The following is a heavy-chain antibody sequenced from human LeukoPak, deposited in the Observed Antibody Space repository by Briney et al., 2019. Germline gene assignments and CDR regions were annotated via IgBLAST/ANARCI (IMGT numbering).Heavy chain of an antibody. V-gene: IGHV4-59*01. CDR1: GGSISSYY. CDR3: ARAPYYYYMDV. J-gene: IGHJ6*03. Sequence: SETLSLTCTVSGGSISSYYWSWIRQPPGKGLEWIGYILYSGSTNYNPSLKSRVTISVDTFKNQFSLKLSSVTAADTAVYHCARAPYYYYMDVWGKGTTVTVSS. CDR2: ILYSGST.